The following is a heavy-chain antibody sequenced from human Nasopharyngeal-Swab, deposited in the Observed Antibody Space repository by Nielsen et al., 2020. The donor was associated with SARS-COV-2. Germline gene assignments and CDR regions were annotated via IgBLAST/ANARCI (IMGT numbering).Heavy chain of an antibody. D-gene: IGHD3-3*01. J-gene: IGHJ6*02. CDR1: GGSISSYY. V-gene: IGHV4-59*01. Sequence: SETLSLTCTVSGGSISSYYWSWIRQPPGKGLEWIGYIYYSGSTNYNPPLKSRVTISVDTSKNQFPLKLSSVTAADTAVYYCARANIPEITIFGVVRRTGMDVWGQGTTVTVSS. CDR2: IYYSGST. CDR3: ARANIPEITIFGVVRRTGMDV.